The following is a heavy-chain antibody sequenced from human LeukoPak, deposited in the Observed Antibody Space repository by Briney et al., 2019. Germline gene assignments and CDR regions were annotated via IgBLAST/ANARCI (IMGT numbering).Heavy chain of an antibody. CDR3: ARENTMVRGVRPGKGAYGMDV. J-gene: IGHJ6*02. V-gene: IGHV3-30*03. CDR2: ISYDGSNK. D-gene: IGHD3-10*01. CDR1: GFTFSIYG. Sequence: GGSLRLSCAASGFTFSIYGVHWVRQAPGKGLEWVAVISYDGSNKYYADSVKGRFTISRDNSKHTLYLQMNSLRAEDTAVYYCARENTMVRGVRPGKGAYGMDVWGQGTTVTVSS.